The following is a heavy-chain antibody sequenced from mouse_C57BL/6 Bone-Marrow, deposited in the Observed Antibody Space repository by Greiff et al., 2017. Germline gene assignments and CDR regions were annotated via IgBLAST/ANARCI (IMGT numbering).Heavy chain of an antibody. V-gene: IGHV1-42*01. CDR3: ARRGSNDAMDY. D-gene: IGHD2-5*01. CDR1: GYSFTGYY. CDR2: INPSTGGT. J-gene: IGHJ4*01. Sequence: VQLKQSGPELVKPGASVKISCKASGYSFTGYYMNWVKQSPEKSLEWIGEINPSTGGTTYNQKFKAKATLTVDKSSSTAYMQLKSLTSEDSAVYYCARRGSNDAMDYWGQGTSVTVSS.